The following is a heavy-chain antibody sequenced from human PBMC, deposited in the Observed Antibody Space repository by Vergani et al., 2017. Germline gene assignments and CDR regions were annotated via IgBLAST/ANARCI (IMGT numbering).Heavy chain of an antibody. V-gene: IGHV4-39*01. CDR2: IYYSGST. CDR3: ARQAQWLPRRLGSFDY. Sequence: QLQLQESGPGLVKPSETLSLTCTVSGGSISSSSYYWGWIRQPPGKGLEWIGSIYYSGSTSYNPSLKSRVTISVDTSKNQFSLKLSSVTAADTAVYYCARQAQWLPRRLGSFDYWGQGTLVTVSS. CDR1: GGSISSSSYY. J-gene: IGHJ4*02. D-gene: IGHD6-19*01.